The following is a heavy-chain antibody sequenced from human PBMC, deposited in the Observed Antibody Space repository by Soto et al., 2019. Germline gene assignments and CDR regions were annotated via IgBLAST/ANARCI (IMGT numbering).Heavy chain of an antibody. Sequence: QVQLVQSGAEVKKPGASVKVSCKASGYTFTSYGISWVRQAPGQGLEWMGWISAYNGNTNYAQKLQGRVTMTTDTSXXTAYMELRSLRSDDTAVYYCARDRVDYGPTRDFDYWGQGTLVTVSS. CDR2: ISAYNGNT. J-gene: IGHJ4*02. V-gene: IGHV1-18*01. D-gene: IGHD4-17*01. CDR3: ARDRVDYGPTRDFDY. CDR1: GYTFTSYG.